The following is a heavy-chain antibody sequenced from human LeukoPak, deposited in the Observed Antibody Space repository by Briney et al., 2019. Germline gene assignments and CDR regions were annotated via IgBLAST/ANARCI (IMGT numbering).Heavy chain of an antibody. J-gene: IGHJ4*02. D-gene: IGHD3-22*01. V-gene: IGHV3-48*04. Sequence: GGSLRLSCAAFGFTFSSYSMNWVRQAPGKGLEWVSYISSSSSTIYYADSVKGRFTISRDNAKNSLYLQMNSLRAEDTAVYYCARDGGYYYDSSGYLTFDYWGQGTLVTVSS. CDR3: ARDGGYYYDSSGYLTFDY. CDR1: GFTFSSYS. CDR2: ISSSSSTI.